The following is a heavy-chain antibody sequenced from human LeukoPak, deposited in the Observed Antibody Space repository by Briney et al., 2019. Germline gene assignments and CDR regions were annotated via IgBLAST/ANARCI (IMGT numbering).Heavy chain of an antibody. CDR3: ARSGIVGSYYYYYMDV. D-gene: IGHD1-26*01. CDR1: RYTFTVYY. Sequence: GASVTVSCKASRYTFTVYYMHWVRQAPGQGREWMGWINPNSGGTNYAQKFQGRVTMTRDTSISTAYMELSRLRSDDTAVYYCARSGIVGSYYYYYMDVWGKGTTVTVSS. J-gene: IGHJ6*03. V-gene: IGHV1-2*02. CDR2: INPNSGGT.